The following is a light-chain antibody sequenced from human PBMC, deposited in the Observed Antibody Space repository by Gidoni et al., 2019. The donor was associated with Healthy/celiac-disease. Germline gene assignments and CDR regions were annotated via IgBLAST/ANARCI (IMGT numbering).Light chain of an antibody. CDR2: GAS. CDR3: QQYGTSPFT. Sequence: ESGFTQSPGTLSLSPGERATSSSRASQSVSSNYLAWYRQKPGQVPRLLIYGASSMATGIPDRFSGSGSGTDFTLTISRLEPEDFAVYYCQQYGTSPFTFGGGTKVEIK. CDR1: QSVSSNY. V-gene: IGKV3-20*01. J-gene: IGKJ4*01.